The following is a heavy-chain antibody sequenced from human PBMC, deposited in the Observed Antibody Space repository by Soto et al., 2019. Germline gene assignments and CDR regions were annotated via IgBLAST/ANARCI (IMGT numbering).Heavy chain of an antibody. J-gene: IGHJ6*01. V-gene: IGHV5-51*01. D-gene: IGHD6-13*01. CDR2: IYPGDSDT. CDR3: ATSIAAAGTGNYYYGMNV. Sequence: GESLKISCKGSGYSFTSYWIGWVRQMPGKGLEWMGIIYPGDSDTRYSPSFQGQVTSSADKSISTAYLQWSSLKASDTAVYYCATSIAAAGTGNYYYGMNVWGQGRTVTDSS. CDR1: GYSFTSYW.